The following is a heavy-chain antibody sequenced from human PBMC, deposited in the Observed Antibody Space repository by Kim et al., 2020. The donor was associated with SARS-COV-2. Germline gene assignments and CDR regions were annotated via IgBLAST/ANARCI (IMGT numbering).Heavy chain of an antibody. CDR3: ARIGMDV. Sequence: YNGNTNYAQKLQGRVTMTTDTTTRTAYMELRSLRSDDTAVYYCARIGMDVWGQGTTVTVSS. J-gene: IGHJ6*02. CDR2: YNGNT. V-gene: IGHV1-18*01.